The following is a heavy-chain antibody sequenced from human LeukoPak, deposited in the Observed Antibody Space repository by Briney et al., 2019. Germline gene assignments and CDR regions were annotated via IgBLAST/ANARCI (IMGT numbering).Heavy chain of an antibody. J-gene: IGHJ4*02. CDR2: IYHSGST. Sequence: SETLSLTCAVSGGSISTSNWWRWVRQPPGEGLEWIGEIYHSGSTNYNPSLKSRVTISVDKSKNQFSLKLISVTAADTAVYYCARDGSRGPFDYWGQGTLVTVSS. V-gene: IGHV4-4*02. CDR1: GGSISTSNW. D-gene: IGHD2-2*01. CDR3: ARDGSRGPFDY.